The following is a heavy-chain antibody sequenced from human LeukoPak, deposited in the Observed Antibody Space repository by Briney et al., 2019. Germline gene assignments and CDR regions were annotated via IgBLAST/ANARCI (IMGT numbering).Heavy chain of an antibody. CDR2: INHSGST. V-gene: IGHV4-34*01. Sequence: SETLSLTCAVYGGSFSGYYWSWIRQPPGKGLEWIGEINHSGSTNYNPSLKSRVTISVDTSKNQFSLKLSSVTAADTAVYYCASRPGYDYVWGSYRPYYFDYWGQGTLVTVSS. CDR1: GGSFSGYY. J-gene: IGHJ4*02. CDR3: ASRPGYDYVWGSYRPYYFDY. D-gene: IGHD3-16*02.